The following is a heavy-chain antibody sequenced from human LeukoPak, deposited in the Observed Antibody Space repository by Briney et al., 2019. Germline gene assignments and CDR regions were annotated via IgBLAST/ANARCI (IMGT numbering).Heavy chain of an antibody. J-gene: IGHJ4*02. CDR1: GFTFSNFA. CDR2: ISYDGSDK. V-gene: IGHV3-30-3*01. Sequence: GRSLRLSCSASGFTFSNFAMHWVRQAPGKGLEWVAVISYDGSDKYYADSVKGRFTSSRDNSNNTLYLQMNSPRAEDTAVYYCVRDHGSNSWWYFDSWGQGTLVTVSS. CDR3: VRDHGSNSWWYFDS. D-gene: IGHD6-13*01.